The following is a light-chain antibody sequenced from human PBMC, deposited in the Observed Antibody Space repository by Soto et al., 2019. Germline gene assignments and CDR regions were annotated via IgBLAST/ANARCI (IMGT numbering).Light chain of an antibody. CDR1: QSVISAY. V-gene: IGKV3-20*01. Sequence: EIVLTQSPGTLSLSPGERATLSCRASQSVISAYLAWYQQKPGQAPRLLISGASSRATGIPDRFSGSGSGTDFSLTISGLEPEDFAVYYCQQYGGSVPITFGQGTRLDIE. J-gene: IGKJ5*01. CDR2: GAS. CDR3: QQYGGSVPIT.